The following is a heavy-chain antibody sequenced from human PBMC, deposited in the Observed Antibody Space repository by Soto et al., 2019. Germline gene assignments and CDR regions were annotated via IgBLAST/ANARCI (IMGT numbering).Heavy chain of an antibody. Sequence: PRGALKISRKGSWYSFSRHWIGWVRPMPRKRPEGMGIIYPGDSDTRYSPSFQGQVTISADKSISTAYLQWSSLKASDTAMYYCARHLSRGYYDSSGYPTLAFDIWGQGTMVTVSS. D-gene: IGHD3-22*01. V-gene: IGHV5-51*01. CDR2: IYPGDSDT. CDR3: ARHLSRGYYDSSGYPTLAFDI. J-gene: IGHJ3*02. CDR1: WYSFSRHW.